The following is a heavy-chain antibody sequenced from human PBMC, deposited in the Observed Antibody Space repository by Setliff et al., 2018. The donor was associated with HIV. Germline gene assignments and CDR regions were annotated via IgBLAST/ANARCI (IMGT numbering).Heavy chain of an antibody. J-gene: IGHJ4*02. D-gene: IGHD2-15*01. CDR3: ARDFCGSSCSSGYGYFDH. Sequence: PGGSLRLSCAASGFTFSSYTMSWVRQAPGKGLEWVSIIYSGGTTYYADSVKGRFIISRHNSNNTLYLQMNSLRADDTAVYYCARDFCGSSCSSGYGYFDHWGQGTLVTVSS. CDR1: GFTFSSYT. V-gene: IGHV3-66*01. CDR2: IYSGGTT.